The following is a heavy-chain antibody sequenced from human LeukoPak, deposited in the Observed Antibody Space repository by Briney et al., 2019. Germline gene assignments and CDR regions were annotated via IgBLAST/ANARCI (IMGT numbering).Heavy chain of an antibody. Sequence: SETLSLTCAVYGGSFSGYYWSWMRQPPGKGLEWIGEINHSGSTNYNPSLKSRATISVDTSKNQFSLKLSSVTAADTAVYYCARNGVLVLRYFDWLLGRGFFDYWGQGTLVTVSS. J-gene: IGHJ4*02. CDR3: ARNGVLVLRYFDWLLGRGFFDY. D-gene: IGHD3-9*01. CDR2: INHSGST. V-gene: IGHV4-34*01. CDR1: GGSFSGYY.